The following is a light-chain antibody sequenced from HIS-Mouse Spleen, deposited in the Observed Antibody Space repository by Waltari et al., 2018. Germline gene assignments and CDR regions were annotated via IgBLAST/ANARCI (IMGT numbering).Light chain of an antibody. CDR3: QSYDSSLSGGV. CDR1: SSNTGAGYD. Sequence: QSVLTQPPSLPGAPGQRATISCTVSSSNTGAGYDVPPSQQLPGTAPQLLIYGNNTRPSGVPDRFSGSKSGTSASLAITGLQAEDEADYYCQSYDSSLSGGVFGGGTKLTVL. CDR2: GNN. V-gene: IGLV1-40*01. J-gene: IGLJ3*02.